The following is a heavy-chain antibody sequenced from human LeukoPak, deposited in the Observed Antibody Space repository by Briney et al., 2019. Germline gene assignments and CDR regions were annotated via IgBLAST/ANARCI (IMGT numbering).Heavy chain of an antibody. CDR2: ISAYNGNT. CDR1: GYTFTSYG. D-gene: IGHD3-10*01. V-gene: IGHV1-18*01. Sequence: ASVKVSCKASGYTFTSYGISWVRQAPGQGLEWMGWISAYNGNTNYAQKLQGRVTMTTDTYTSTAYMELRSLRSDDTAVYYCARDRGLWFGELSDAFDIWGQGTMVTVSS. J-gene: IGHJ3*02. CDR3: ARDRGLWFGELSDAFDI.